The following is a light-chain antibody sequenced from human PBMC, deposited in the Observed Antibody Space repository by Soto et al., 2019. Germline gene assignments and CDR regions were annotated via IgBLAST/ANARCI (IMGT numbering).Light chain of an antibody. Sequence: EIVLTQSPGTLSLSPGERATLFCRASQSVSGSSLAWYQQKPGQAPRLLIYGASSRATGIPDRFSGSGSGTDFTLTISRLEPEDFAVYYCQQYGSSLYTFGQGTKLEI. CDR3: QQYGSSLYT. V-gene: IGKV3-20*01. CDR2: GAS. J-gene: IGKJ2*01. CDR1: QSVSGSS.